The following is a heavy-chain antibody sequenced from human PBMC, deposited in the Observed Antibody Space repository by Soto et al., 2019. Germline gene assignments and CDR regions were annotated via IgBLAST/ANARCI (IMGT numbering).Heavy chain of an antibody. CDR1: GYSFTSYW. CDR2: IYPGDSDI. Sequence: LGESLKISCKGSGYSFTSYWIAWVRQVPGKGLELMGVIYPGDSDIRYSPSFQGQVTISADKSISTAYLQWSSLKASDTAIYYCARDDEGGSYCDLGYWGQGTQVTVSS. V-gene: IGHV5-51*01. J-gene: IGHJ4*02. CDR3: ARDDEGGSYCDLGY. D-gene: IGHD3-10*01.